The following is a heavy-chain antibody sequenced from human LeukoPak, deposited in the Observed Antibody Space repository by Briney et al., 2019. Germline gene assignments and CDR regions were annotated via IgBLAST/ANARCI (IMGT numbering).Heavy chain of an antibody. V-gene: IGHV1-69*04. D-gene: IGHD5-18*01. CDR1: GYTFTSYD. CDR3: ASYVDTAMASFDY. CDR2: IIPILGIA. J-gene: IGHJ4*02. Sequence: SVKVSCKASGYTFTSYDINWVRQAPGQGLEWMGRIIPILGIANYAQKFQGRVTITADKSTSTAYMELSSLRSEDTAVYYCASYVDTAMASFDYWGQGTLVTVSS.